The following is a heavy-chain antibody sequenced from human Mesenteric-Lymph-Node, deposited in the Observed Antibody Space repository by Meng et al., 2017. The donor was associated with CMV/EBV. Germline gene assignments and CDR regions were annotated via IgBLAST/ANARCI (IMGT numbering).Heavy chain of an antibody. CDR1: GFTFSTYG. CDR2: IRGSDGST. J-gene: IGHJ6*02. CDR3: AKDRCGSASCSLGMDV. Sequence: GESLKISCVASGFTFSTYGMSWVRQAPGKGLEWVSVIRGSDGSTHYADSAKGRFTISRDNSKNTLFLQMNSLRADDTAVYYCAKDRCGSASCSLGMDVWGQGITVTVSS. V-gene: IGHV3-23*01. D-gene: IGHD2-2*01.